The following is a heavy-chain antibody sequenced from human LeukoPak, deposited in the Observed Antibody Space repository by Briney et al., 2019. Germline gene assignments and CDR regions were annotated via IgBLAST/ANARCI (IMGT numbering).Heavy chain of an antibody. D-gene: IGHD2-2*01. V-gene: IGHV4-59*01. J-gene: IGHJ3*02. CDR1: GGSISSYY. Sequence: SETLSLTCTVSGGSISSYYWSWIRQPPGKGLEWIGYIYYSGSTNYNPSLKSRVTISVDTSKNQFSLKLSSVTAADTAAYYCARDRNGGSTSRWAFDIWGQGTMVTVSS. CDR3: ARDRNGGSTSRWAFDI. CDR2: IYYSGST.